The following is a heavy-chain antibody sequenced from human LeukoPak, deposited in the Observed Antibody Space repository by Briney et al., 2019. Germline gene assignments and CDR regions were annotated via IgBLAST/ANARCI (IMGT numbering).Heavy chain of an antibody. CDR1: GSTFSSFW. J-gene: IGHJ4*02. Sequence: GGSLRLSCAASGSTFSSFWMSWVRQAPGKGLEWVANIKQDGNEKYYVDSVKGRFTISRDNAKNSLYLQMNSLRAEDTAVYYCARDGVIITQDYWGQGTLVTVSS. CDR3: ARDGVIITQDY. CDR2: IKQDGNEK. V-gene: IGHV3-7*01. D-gene: IGHD3-22*01.